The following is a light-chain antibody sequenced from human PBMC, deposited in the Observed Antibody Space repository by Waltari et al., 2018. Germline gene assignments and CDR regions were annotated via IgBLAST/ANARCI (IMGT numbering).Light chain of an antibody. CDR3: LQYGSSPWT. V-gene: IGKV3-20*01. CDR1: QSISSNY. J-gene: IGKJ1*01. Sequence: EIVLTQSPGTLSLSPGERVTISCRASQSISSNYLAWYQQKPGQAPRLLLYCASNRATGIPNRFSGSGSGTAFSLTVSRLEPEDFAVYYCLQYGSSPWTFGRWTKVEIK. CDR2: CAS.